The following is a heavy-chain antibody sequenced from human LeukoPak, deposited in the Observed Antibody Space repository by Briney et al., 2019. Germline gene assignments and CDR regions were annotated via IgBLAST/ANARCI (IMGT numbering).Heavy chain of an antibody. CDR1: GFTFSSYA. J-gene: IGHJ4*02. CDR3: AKTGFPNIAAAGHFDY. V-gene: IGHV3-23*01. CDR2: ISGSGGST. Sequence: GGSLRLSCAASGFTFSSYAMSWVRQAPGKGLEWVSAISGSGGSTYYADSVKGRFTISRDNSKNTLYLQMNSLRAEDTAVYYCAKTGFPNIAAAGHFDYWGQGTLVTVSS. D-gene: IGHD6-13*01.